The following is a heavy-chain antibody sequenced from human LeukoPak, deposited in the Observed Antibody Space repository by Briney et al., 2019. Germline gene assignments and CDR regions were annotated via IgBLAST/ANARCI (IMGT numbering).Heavy chain of an antibody. J-gene: IGHJ6*03. CDR2: IYYSGST. CDR3: ARGSYDFWSGYSNSYYYMDV. D-gene: IGHD3-3*01. Sequence: SETLSLTCNVSGGSISSSSYYWGWIRQPPGKGLEWIGSIYYSGSTYYNPSLKSRVTISLDTSKNQFSLKLSSVTAADTAVYYCARGSYDFWSGYSNSYYYMDVWGKGTTVTVSS. CDR1: GGSISSSSYY. V-gene: IGHV4-39*07.